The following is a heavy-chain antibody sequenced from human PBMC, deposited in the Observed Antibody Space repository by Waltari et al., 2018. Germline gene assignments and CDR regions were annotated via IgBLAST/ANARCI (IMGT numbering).Heavy chain of an antibody. V-gene: IGHV3-21*01. Sequence: EVQLVESGGGLVKPGGSLRLSCAASGFTFSSYSIHWFRQAPWKGLEWVSSISSSSSYIYYADSVKGRLTISRDNAKNSLYLQMNSLRAEDKAVYYCATVPAAPAYYYYYMDVWGKGTTVTVSS. CDR2: ISSSSSYI. CDR1: GFTFSSYS. J-gene: IGHJ6*03. D-gene: IGHD2-2*01. CDR3: ATVPAAPAYYYYYMDV.